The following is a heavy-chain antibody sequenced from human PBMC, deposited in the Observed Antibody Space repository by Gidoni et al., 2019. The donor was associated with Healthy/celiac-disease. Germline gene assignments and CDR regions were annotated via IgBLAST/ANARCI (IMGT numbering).Heavy chain of an antibody. CDR2: ISGSGGST. D-gene: IGHD3-3*01. J-gene: IGHJ4*02. V-gene: IGHV3-23*01. CDR1: GFTFSSYA. Sequence: EVQRLESGGGLVQPGGSLRLSCAASGFTFSSYAMSWVRQAPGKGLEWVSAISGSGGSTYYADSVKGRFTISRDNSKNTLYLQMNSLRAEDTAVYYCAKDLNYDFWSGYEFDYWGQGTLVTVSS. CDR3: AKDLNYDFWSGYEFDY.